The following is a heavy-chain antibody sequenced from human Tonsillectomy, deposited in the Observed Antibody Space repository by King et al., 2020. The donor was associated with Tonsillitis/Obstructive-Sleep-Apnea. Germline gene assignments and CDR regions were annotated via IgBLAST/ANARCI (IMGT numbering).Heavy chain of an antibody. V-gene: IGHV4-34*01. CDR1: GGSFSDYY. CDR2: VKHSGST. CDR3: ARGDFGGYGGRTIWFDP. J-gene: IGHJ5*02. Sequence: VQLQQWGAGLLKPSETLSLTCAVYGGSFSDYYWSWIRQPPRKGLEWFGEVKHSGSTTYNPSLKTRVTISVDMSKNQLSLKLSSVTAADTAVYYCARGDFGGYGGRTIWFDPWGQGTLVTVSS. D-gene: IGHD5-12*01.